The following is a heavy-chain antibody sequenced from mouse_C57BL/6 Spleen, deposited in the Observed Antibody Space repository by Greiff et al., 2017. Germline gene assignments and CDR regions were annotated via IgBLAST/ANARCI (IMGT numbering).Heavy chain of an antibody. Sequence: VQLQQPGAELVKPGASVKLSCKASGYTFTSYWMHWVKQRPGQGLEWIGMIHPNSGSTNYNEKFKSKATLTVDKSSSTAYMQLSSLTSEDSAVYYCARDLGIYYDYDDAMDYWGQGTSVTVSS. CDR2: IHPNSGST. CDR3: ARDLGIYYDYDDAMDY. V-gene: IGHV1-64*01. CDR1: GYTFTSYW. D-gene: IGHD2-4*01. J-gene: IGHJ4*01.